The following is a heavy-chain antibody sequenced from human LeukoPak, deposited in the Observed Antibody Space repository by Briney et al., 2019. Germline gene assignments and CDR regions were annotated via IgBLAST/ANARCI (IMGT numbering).Heavy chain of an antibody. CDR1: GFTFSNYG. D-gene: IGHD6-19*01. CDR3: VKDSSAWSRDY. CDR2: LTPSGTGT. Sequence: GGSLRLSCAASGFTFSNYGMSWVRQAPGKGLEWVSTLTPSGTGTYYADSVKGRFTISRDNSKNTVYLQMNSLRAEDTAVYYCVKDSSAWSRDYWGQGTLVTVSS. V-gene: IGHV3-23*01. J-gene: IGHJ4*02.